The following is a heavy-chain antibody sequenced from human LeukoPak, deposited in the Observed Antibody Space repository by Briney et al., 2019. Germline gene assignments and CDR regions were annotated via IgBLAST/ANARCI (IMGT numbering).Heavy chain of an antibody. CDR2: MNPNSGNT. CDR3: ARPRDLSPFNYYGSTDDAFDI. CDR1: GGTFSSYA. D-gene: IGHD3-10*01. J-gene: IGHJ3*02. V-gene: IGHV1-8*03. Sequence: ASVKVSCTASGGTFSSYAISWVRQAPGQGLEWMGWMNPNSGNTDYAQKFQGRVTITRNTSISTAYMELTSLRSEDTAVYYCARPRDLSPFNYYGSTDDAFDIWGQGTMVTVSS.